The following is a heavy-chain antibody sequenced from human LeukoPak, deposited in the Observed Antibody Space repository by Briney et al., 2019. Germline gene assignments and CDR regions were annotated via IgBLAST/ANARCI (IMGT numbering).Heavy chain of an antibody. V-gene: IGHV1-2*06. Sequence: ASVKVSCKASGYTFTGYYMHWVRQAPGQGLEWMGRINPNSGGTNYAQKFQGRVTMTRDTSISTAYMELSRLRSDDTAVYYCARGYLAAAGTIDYWGQGTLVTVSS. D-gene: IGHD6-13*01. CDR3: ARGYLAAAGTIDY. CDR1: GYTFTGYY. CDR2: INPNSGGT. J-gene: IGHJ4*02.